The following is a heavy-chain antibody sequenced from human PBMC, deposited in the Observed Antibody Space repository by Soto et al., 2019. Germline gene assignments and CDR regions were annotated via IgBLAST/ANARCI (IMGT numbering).Heavy chain of an antibody. V-gene: IGHV1-69*13. CDR2: IIPIFGTA. CDR3: ARDPHVGYYYGSGSSNYYYGMDV. Sequence: ASVKVSCKASGGTFSSYAISWVRQAPGQGLEWMGGIIPIFGTANYAQKFQGRVTITADESTSTAYMELSSLRSEDTAVYYCARDPHVGYYYGSGSSNYYYGMDVWGQGTTVTVSS. CDR1: GGTFSSYA. J-gene: IGHJ6*02. D-gene: IGHD3-10*01.